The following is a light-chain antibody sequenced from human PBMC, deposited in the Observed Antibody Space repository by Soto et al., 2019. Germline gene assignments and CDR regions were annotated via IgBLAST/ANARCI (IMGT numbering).Light chain of an antibody. CDR3: QQYGRSPLLYT. Sequence: EVVLTQSPGTLSLSPGETATLSCRARQSVNSDFLAWYQQKPGQAPRLLVYGSSTRAAGVPDRFSGSGSGTDFTLTISRLEPEDFAVYYCQQYGRSPLLYTFGQGTKLGVK. J-gene: IGKJ2*01. CDR1: QSVNSDF. CDR2: GSS. V-gene: IGKV3-20*01.